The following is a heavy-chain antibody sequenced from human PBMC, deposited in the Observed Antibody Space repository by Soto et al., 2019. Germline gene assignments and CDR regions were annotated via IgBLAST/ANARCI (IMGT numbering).Heavy chain of an antibody. J-gene: IGHJ6*02. D-gene: IGHD6-6*01. CDR3: AKDGAKYSSSSGLYYYYYGMDV. V-gene: IGHV1-18*01. Sequence: QVQLVQSGAEVKKPGASVKVSCKASGYTFTSYGISWVRQAPGQGLEWMGWISAHNGNTNYAQKLQGRVPMTTDTSTSTAYMELRSLRSDDTAVYYCAKDGAKYSSSSGLYYYYYGMDVWGQGTTVTVSS. CDR1: GYTFTSYG. CDR2: ISAHNGNT.